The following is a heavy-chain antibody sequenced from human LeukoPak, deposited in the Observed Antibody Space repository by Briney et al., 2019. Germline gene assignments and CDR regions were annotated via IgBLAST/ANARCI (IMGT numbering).Heavy chain of an antibody. Sequence: SETLSLTGAVYGGSFSGYYWSWIRQPPGKGLEWIGEINHSGSTNYNPSLKSRVTISVDTSKNQFSLKLSSVTAADTAVYYCARRKQWLVRGPFDPWGQGTLVTVSS. D-gene: IGHD6-19*01. CDR2: INHSGST. CDR3: ARRKQWLVRGPFDP. J-gene: IGHJ5*02. V-gene: IGHV4-34*01. CDR1: GGSFSGYY.